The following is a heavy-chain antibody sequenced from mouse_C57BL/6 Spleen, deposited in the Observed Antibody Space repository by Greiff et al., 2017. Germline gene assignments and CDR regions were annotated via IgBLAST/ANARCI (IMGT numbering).Heavy chain of an antibody. CDR2: IYPGDGDT. CDR1: GYAFSSYW. V-gene: IGHV1-80*01. CDR3: ARSGNYGNAWFAY. J-gene: IGHJ3*01. D-gene: IGHD2-1*01. Sequence: VHLVESGAELVKPGASVKISCKASGYAFSSYWMNWVKQRPGKGLEWIGQIYPGDGDTNYNGKFKGKATLTADKSSSTAYMQLSSLTSEDSAVYFCARSGNYGNAWFAYWGQGTLVTVSA.